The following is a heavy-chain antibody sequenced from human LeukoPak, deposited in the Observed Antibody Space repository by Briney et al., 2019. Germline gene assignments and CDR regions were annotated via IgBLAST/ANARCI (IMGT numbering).Heavy chain of an antibody. CDR1: GGTFSSYA. CDR3: ARAYSMGVYWFDP. Sequence: ASVKVSCKASGGTFSSYAISWVRQAPGQGLEWMGWINTNTGNPTYAQGFTGRFVFSLDTSVSTAYLQISSLKAEDTAVYYCARAYSMGVYWFDPWGQGTLVTVSS. J-gene: IGHJ5*02. D-gene: IGHD5/OR15-5a*01. V-gene: IGHV7-4-1*02. CDR2: INTNTGNP.